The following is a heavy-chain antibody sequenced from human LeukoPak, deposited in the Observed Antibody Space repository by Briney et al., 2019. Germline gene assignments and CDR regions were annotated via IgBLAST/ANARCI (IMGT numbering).Heavy chain of an antibody. D-gene: IGHD6-19*01. V-gene: IGHV4-59*01. Sequence: SETLSLTCTVSGGSISSYYWSWIRQPPGKGLEWIGYIYYSGSTNYNPSLKSRVTISVDTSKNQFSLKLSSMTAADTAVYYCARALYSSGWYVGWGQGTLVTVSS. J-gene: IGHJ4*02. CDR3: ARALYSSGWYVG. CDR2: IYYSGST. CDR1: GGSISSYY.